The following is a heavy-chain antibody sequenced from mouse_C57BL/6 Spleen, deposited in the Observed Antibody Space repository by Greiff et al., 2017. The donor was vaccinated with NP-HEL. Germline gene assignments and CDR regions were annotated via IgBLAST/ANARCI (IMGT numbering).Heavy chain of an antibody. J-gene: IGHJ4*01. CDR3: ARQEDDGYTGAMDY. CDR1: GYAFSSYW. D-gene: IGHD2-3*01. V-gene: IGHV1-80*01. CDR2: IYPGDGDT. Sequence: VKLMESGAELVKPGASVKISCKASGYAFSSYWMNWVKQRPGKGLEWIGQIYPGDGDTNYNGKFKGKATLTADKSSSTAYMQLSSLTSEDSAVYFCARQEDDGYTGAMDYWSQGTSVTISS.